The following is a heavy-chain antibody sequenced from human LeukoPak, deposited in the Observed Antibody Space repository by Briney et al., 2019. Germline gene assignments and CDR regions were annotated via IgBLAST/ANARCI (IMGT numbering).Heavy chain of an antibody. CDR2: INPSGGST. Sequence: GASVKVSCKASGYTFTSYYMHWVRQAPGQGLEWMGIINPSGGSTSYAQKFQGRVTMTRDTSTSTVYMELSSLRSEDTAVYYCARGVPAAIPYYYYGMDVWGRGTTVTVSS. J-gene: IGHJ6*02. V-gene: IGHV1-46*01. D-gene: IGHD2-2*01. CDR3: ARGVPAAIPYYYYGMDV. CDR1: GYTFTSYY.